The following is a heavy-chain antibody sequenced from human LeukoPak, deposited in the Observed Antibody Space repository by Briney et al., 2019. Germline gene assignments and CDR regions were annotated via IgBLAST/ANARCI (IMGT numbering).Heavy chain of an antibody. CDR1: GYTFTDYY. CDR2: INPNSGGT. Sequence: GASVKVSCKASGYTFTDYYVHWVRQAPGQGLEWMGRINPNSGGTNYAQKFLGRVTMTRDTSIRTAYMELSRLRSDDTAVYYCARESGGGEGAFDIWGQGTVVTVSS. J-gene: IGHJ3*02. CDR3: ARESGGGEGAFDI. V-gene: IGHV1-2*06. D-gene: IGHD3-10*01.